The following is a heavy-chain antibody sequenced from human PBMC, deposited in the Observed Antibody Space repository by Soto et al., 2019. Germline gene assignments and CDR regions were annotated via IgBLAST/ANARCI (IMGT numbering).Heavy chain of an antibody. CDR3: VFIVVVTDPPIDY. J-gene: IGHJ4*02. CDR1: GYSFTSYW. Sequence: GESLKISCKGSGYSFTSYWIGWVRQMPGKGLEWMGIIYPGDSDTRYSPSFQGQVTISADKSISTAYLQWSSLKASDTAMYYWVFIVVVTDPPIDYWGQGTPVTVSS. D-gene: IGHD3-22*01. CDR2: IYPGDSDT. V-gene: IGHV5-51*01.